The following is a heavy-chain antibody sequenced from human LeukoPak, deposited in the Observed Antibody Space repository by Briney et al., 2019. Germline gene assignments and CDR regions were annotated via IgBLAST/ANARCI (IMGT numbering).Heavy chain of an antibody. CDR3: ARDLVY. CDR1: GGSISSGSYC. D-gene: IGHD1-26*01. V-gene: IGHV4-61*02. J-gene: IGHJ4*02. CDR2: IYTSGST. Sequence: SETLSLTCTVSGGSISSGSYCWSWIRQRAGKGLEWIGRIYTSGSTNYNPSLKSRVTISVDTSKNQFSLKLSSVTAADTAVCYCARDLVYWGQGTLVTVSS.